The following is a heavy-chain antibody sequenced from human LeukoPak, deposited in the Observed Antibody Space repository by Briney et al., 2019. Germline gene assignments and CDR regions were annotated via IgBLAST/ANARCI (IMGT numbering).Heavy chain of an antibody. D-gene: IGHD6-6*01. V-gene: IGHV4-34*01. CDR3: PRGRNLGPYSSSYNWFAP. J-gene: IGHJ5*02. Sequence: SSETLSLTCAVYGGSFSGYYWSGSRQPPGGGLGWRGEINHTASTTYNPSLKTPVTISVDTSNNQFSLKLRSVPAADTAVYYCPRGRNLGPYSSSYNWFAPWGQGTLATVYS. CDR2: INHTAST. CDR1: GGSFSGYY.